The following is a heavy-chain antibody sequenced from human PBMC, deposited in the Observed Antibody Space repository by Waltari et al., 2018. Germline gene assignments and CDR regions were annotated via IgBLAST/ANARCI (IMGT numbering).Heavy chain of an antibody. D-gene: IGHD6-19*01. J-gene: IGHJ3*02. Sequence: QVQLVQSGAEVKKPGASVKVSCKASGYTFTSYGISWVRQAPGQGLEWMGWISAYNGNTNYAQKLQGRVTMTTETSTSTAYRELRSLRSDDTAVYYCARDIAVAGTSGADAFDIWGQGTMVTVSS. CDR3: ARDIAVAGTSGADAFDI. V-gene: IGHV1-18*01. CDR1: GYTFTSYG. CDR2: ISAYNGNT.